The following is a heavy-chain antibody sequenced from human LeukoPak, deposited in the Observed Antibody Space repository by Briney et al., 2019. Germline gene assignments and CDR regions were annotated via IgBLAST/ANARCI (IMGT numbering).Heavy chain of an antibody. CDR3: ARGSSSSWYDLNVFDY. D-gene: IGHD6-13*01. CDR1: GFTFDDYA. Sequence: GRSLRLSCAASGFTFDDYAMHWVRQAPGKGLEWVAVISYDGSNKYYADPVKGRFTISRDNSKNTLYLQMNSLRAEDTAVYYCARGSSSSWYDLNVFDYWGQGTLVTVSS. V-gene: IGHV3-30-3*01. CDR2: ISYDGSNK. J-gene: IGHJ4*02.